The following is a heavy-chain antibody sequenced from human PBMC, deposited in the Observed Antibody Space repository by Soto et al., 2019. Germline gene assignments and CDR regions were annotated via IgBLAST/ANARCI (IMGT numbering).Heavy chain of an antibody. V-gene: IGHV4-59*01. CDR3: GRSVEARGAHIDY. Sequence: SETLSLTCSVSGGSISGSYWSWIRQSPGKGLEWLGYVYYTGSTNYSPSLRSLVGISLDTSNNEFSLRLSSVTAAATAVSFCGRSVEARGAHIDYWGQGTKVTV. J-gene: IGHJ4*02. D-gene: IGHD2-15*01. CDR2: VYYTGST. CDR1: GGSISGSY.